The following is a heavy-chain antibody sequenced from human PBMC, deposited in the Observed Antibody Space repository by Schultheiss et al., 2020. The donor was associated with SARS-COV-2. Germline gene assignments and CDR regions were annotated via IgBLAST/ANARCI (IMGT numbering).Heavy chain of an antibody. V-gene: IGHV4-4*07. D-gene: IGHD3-10*01. CDR1: GGSISSYY. Sequence: SQTLSLTCTVSGGSISSYYWSWIRQPAGKGLEWIGRIYTSGSTNHNPSLTSRVTMSVDTSKNQFSLKLSSVTAADTAVYYCARGGHYYGSGSYYNPYYYGMDVWGQGTTVTVSS. CDR2: IYTSGST. J-gene: IGHJ6*02. CDR3: ARGGHYYGSGSYYNPYYYGMDV.